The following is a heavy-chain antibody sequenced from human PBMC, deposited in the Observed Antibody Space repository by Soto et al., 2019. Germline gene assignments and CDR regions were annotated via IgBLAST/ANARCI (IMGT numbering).Heavy chain of an antibody. J-gene: IGHJ3*02. V-gene: IGHV1-69*02. CDR1: GGTYSSYT. D-gene: IGHD3-3*01. Sequence: QVQLVQSGAEVKKPGSSVKVSCKASGGTYSSYTISWVRQAPGQGLEWMGRIIPILGIANYAQQFQGRVTITADKSKSTAYMELSRLRSEDTAVYYCARGAQIRIFGLETDAFDIWGQRTMVTVSS. CDR2: IIPILGIA. CDR3: ARGAQIRIFGLETDAFDI.